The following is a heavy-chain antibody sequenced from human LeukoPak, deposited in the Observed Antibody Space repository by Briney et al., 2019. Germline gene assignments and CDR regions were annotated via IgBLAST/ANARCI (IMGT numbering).Heavy chain of an antibody. CDR1: GGSISSYY. D-gene: IGHD5-18*01. J-gene: IGHJ4*02. Sequence: PSETLSLTCTVSGGSISSYYWSWIRQHPGKGLEWIGYIYYTGSTNYNPSLKSRVTISVDTSKNQFSLKLTSVTAADTAVYYCARHGDTAMVFVDWGQGAPVTVSS. V-gene: IGHV4-59*08. CDR2: IYYTGST. CDR3: ARHGDTAMVFVD.